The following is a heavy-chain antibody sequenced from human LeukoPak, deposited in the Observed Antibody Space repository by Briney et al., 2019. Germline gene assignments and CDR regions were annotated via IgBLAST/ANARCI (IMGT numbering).Heavy chain of an antibody. V-gene: IGHV4-34*01. CDR3: ASGVGEFFPDAFNI. CDR1: GWSFSDYS. Sequence: SETLSLTCAVFGWSFSDYSWTWIRQTPGKGLEWIGEINHRGGTNYNPSLKSRLTISVDTSKNQFSLNLTSVTAADTAVYYCASGVGEFFPDAFNIWGQGTMVGVFS. J-gene: IGHJ3*02. CDR2: INHRGGT. D-gene: IGHD3-10*01.